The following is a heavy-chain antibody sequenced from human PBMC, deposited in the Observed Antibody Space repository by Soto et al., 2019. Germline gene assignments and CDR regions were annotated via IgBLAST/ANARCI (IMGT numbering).Heavy chain of an antibody. Sequence: QVQLVESGGGVVQPGRSLRLSCAVSGFTVSTYGMHWVRQAPGKGLEWVAVISRDGGTKYYADSAKGRFTISKDNSRNTLFLEMNSLRGDDMAVYYCTAEVASGYWGQGTLVTVFS. V-gene: IGHV3-30*03. CDR1: GFTVSTYG. CDR3: TAEVASGY. J-gene: IGHJ4*02. D-gene: IGHD2-21*02. CDR2: ISRDGGTK.